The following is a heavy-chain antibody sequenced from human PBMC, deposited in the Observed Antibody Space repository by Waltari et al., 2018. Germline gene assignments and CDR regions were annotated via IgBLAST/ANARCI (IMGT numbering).Heavy chain of an antibody. V-gene: IGHV1-46*01. CDR2: INPSGGST. Sequence: QVQLVQSGAEVKKPGASVKVSCKASGSTFTSYYMHWVRQAPGQGLEWMGIINPSGGSTSYAQKFQGRVTMTRDTSISTAYMELSRLRSDDTAVYYCVWFGDVHPFDYWGQGTLVTVSS. CDR1: GSTFTSYY. CDR3: VWFGDVHPFDY. D-gene: IGHD3-10*01. J-gene: IGHJ4*02.